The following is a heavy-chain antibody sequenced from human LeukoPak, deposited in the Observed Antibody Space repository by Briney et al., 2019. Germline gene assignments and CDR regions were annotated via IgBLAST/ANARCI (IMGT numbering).Heavy chain of an antibody. J-gene: IGHJ5*02. Sequence: ASVKVSCKASGYTFTIYGISWVRQAPGQGREWMGWISADNGNTNYAQKLQGRVTMTTDTSTSTAYMELRSLRSDDTAVCYCARVNGCCSGGSCYSGWFDPWGQGTLVTVSS. V-gene: IGHV1-18*01. CDR1: GYTFTIYG. D-gene: IGHD2-15*01. CDR2: ISADNGNT. CDR3: ARVNGCCSGGSCYSGWFDP.